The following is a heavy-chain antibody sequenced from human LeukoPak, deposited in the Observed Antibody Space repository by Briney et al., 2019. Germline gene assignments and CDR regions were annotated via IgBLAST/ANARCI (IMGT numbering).Heavy chain of an antibody. Sequence: GASVKVSCKASGYTFTSYGISWVRQAPGQGLEWMGWISAYNGNTNYAQKFQGRVTITADESTSTAYMELSSLRSEDTAVYYCARWEDYYDSSNHWGQGTLVTVSS. J-gene: IGHJ5*02. CDR1: GYTFTSYG. V-gene: IGHV1-18*01. CDR3: ARWEDYYDSSNH. CDR2: ISAYNGNT. D-gene: IGHD3-22*01.